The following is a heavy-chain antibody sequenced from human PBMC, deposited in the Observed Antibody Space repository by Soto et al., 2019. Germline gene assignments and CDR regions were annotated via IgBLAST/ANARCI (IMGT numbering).Heavy chain of an antibody. D-gene: IGHD3-10*01. Sequence: GGSLRLSCAASGFTFSNYAMTWVRQAPGKGMEWVSGLNGSGGSTSSADSVKGRFAISRDNSKNTLYLQMNSLRDGDTAVYYCARGFSEGKVSPPDYWGQGTLVTVSS. CDR1: GFTFSNYA. V-gene: IGHV3-23*01. J-gene: IGHJ4*02. CDR3: ARGFSEGKVSPPDY. CDR2: LNGSGGST.